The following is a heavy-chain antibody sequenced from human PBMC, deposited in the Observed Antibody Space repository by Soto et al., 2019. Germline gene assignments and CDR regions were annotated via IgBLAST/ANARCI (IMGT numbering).Heavy chain of an antibody. CDR3: ARGPEGSEFPGDLPSYYGMDV. D-gene: IGHD4-17*01. J-gene: IGHJ6*02. CDR2: MNPNSGNT. Sequence: GASVKVSCKASGYTFTSYDINWVRQATGQGLEWMGWMNPNSGNTGYAQKFQGRVTMTRNTSISTAYMELSSLRSEDTAVYYCARGPEGSEFPGDLPSYYGMDVWGQGTTVTVSS. CDR1: GYTFTSYD. V-gene: IGHV1-8*01.